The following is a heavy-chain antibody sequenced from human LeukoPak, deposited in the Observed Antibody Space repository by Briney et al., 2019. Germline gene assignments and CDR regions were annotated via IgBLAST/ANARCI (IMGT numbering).Heavy chain of an antibody. CDR2: MNPNSGRT. Sequence: GASVKVSCKTSGYTFTNYAIHWVRQAPGQRLEWMGWMNPNSGRTGYAQNFQGRITITRNTSISTAYMELSSLRSEDTAVYYCTRETSSRYFDYWGQGTLVTVSS. V-gene: IGHV1-8*01. CDR1: GYTFTNYA. CDR3: TRETSSRYFDY. J-gene: IGHJ4*02.